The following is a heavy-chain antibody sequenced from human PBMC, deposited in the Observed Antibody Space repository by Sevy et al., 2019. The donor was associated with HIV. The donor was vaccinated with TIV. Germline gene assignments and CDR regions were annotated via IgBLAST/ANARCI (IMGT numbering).Heavy chain of an antibody. J-gene: IGHJ4*02. CDR1: GFTFTRYW. V-gene: IGHV3-7*01. CDR3: ARDVAAGDF. D-gene: IGHD2-21*01. CDR2: INEDGSEK. Sequence: GGSLRLSCAASGFTFTRYWMSWVRQAPGKGLEWVANINEDGSEKYYVDSVKGRFTISRDNTRKSLHLQMNSLRAEDTAIYYCARDVAAGDFWGQRTLVTVSS.